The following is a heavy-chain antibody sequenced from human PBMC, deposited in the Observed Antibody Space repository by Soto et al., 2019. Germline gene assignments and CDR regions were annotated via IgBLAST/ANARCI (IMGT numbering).Heavy chain of an antibody. D-gene: IGHD6-19*01. CDR1: GFTFSSYG. J-gene: IGHJ4*02. Sequence: GGSLRLSCAASGFTFSSYGMHWVRQAPGKGLEWVAVISYDGSNKYYADSVKGRFTISRDNSKNTLYLQMNSLRAEDTAVYYCAKHLTYSTGLHFDYWGQGTMVTVSS. CDR2: ISYDGSNK. V-gene: IGHV3-30*18. CDR3: AKHLTYSTGLHFDY.